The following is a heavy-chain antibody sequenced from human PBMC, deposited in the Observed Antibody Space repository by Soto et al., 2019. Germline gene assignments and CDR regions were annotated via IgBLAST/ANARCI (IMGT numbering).Heavy chain of an antibody. J-gene: IGHJ3*02. V-gene: IGHV2-5*02. Sequence: SGPTLVNPTQTLTLTCTFSGFSLNTSAVGVGWIRQPPGKALEWLALIYWDDYKRYNPSLKSRLTITKDTSKNQVVLEITNMEPVDTATYFCAHREGADYVWGSYQDAFDIWGQGTMVTV. D-gene: IGHD3-16*01. CDR2: IYWDDYK. CDR1: GFSLNTSAVG. CDR3: AHREGADYVWGSYQDAFDI.